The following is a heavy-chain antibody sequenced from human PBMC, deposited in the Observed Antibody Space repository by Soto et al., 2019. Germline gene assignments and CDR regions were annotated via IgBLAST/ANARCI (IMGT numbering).Heavy chain of an antibody. CDR2: IWYDGTQK. Sequence: QVQLEESGGGVVQPGRSLRLSCEASGFTFNTYSMHWVRQPPGKGLEWLAAIWYDGTQKYYADSVKGRFIISRDNSXXXXXXXXXXLRAXXXXXXXXXXAGGTTVXXXXXXXXWG. CDR1: GFTFNTYS. CDR3: XXAGGTTVXXXXXXXX. J-gene: IGHJ1*01. D-gene: IGHD4-17*01. V-gene: IGHV3-33*01.